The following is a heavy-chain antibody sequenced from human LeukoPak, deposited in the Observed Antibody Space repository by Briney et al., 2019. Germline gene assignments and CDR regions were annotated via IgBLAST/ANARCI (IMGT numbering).Heavy chain of an antibody. CDR1: GFTFTNYG. V-gene: IGHV3-23*01. Sequence: PGGSLRLSCAASGFTFTNYGMSWVRQAPGKGLEWVSAISGSGATTYYADSVKGRFTISRDNAKNSLYLQMNSLRAEDTAVYYCARGDCSSTSCYRGYYYYYYMDVWGKGTTVTVSS. CDR3: ARGDCSSTSCYRGYYYYYYMDV. J-gene: IGHJ6*03. CDR2: ISGSGATT. D-gene: IGHD2-2*02.